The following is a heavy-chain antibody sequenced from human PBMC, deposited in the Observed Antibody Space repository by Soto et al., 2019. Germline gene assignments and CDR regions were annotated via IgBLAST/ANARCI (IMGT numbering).Heavy chain of an antibody. D-gene: IGHD5-18*01. V-gene: IGHV3-23*01. CDR1: GFTFSSYA. CDR3: DKNVSVKTDMVSTFDI. CDR2: ISDSGGST. Sequence: GGSLRLSCAASGFTFSSYAMSWVRQAPGKGLEWVSTISDSGGSTYYADSVMGRFTISRDNSKNTLYLQMNSLLAEDTAVYYCDKNVSVKTDMVSTFDIWGQGTMVTVSS. J-gene: IGHJ3*02.